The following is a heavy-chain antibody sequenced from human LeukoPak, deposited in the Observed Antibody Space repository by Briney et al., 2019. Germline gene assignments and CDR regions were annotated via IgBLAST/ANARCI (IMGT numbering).Heavy chain of an antibody. CDR2: IYYSGST. V-gene: IGHV4-39*07. CDR1: GGSISSSSYY. CDR3: ARVRSVDYFNWFDP. D-gene: IGHD2/OR15-2a*01. J-gene: IGHJ5*02. Sequence: PSETLSLTCTVSGGSISSSSYYWGWIRQPPGKGLEWIGSIYYSGSTYYNPSLKSRVTISVDTSKNQFSLKLSSVTAADTAVYYCARVRSVDYFNWFDPWGQGTLVTVSS.